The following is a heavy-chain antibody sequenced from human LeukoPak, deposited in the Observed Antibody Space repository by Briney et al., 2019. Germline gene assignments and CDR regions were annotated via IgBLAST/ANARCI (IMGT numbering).Heavy chain of an antibody. CDR2: ISSSSSYI. D-gene: IGHD6-19*01. J-gene: IGHJ6*03. V-gene: IGHV3-21*01. CDR1: GFTFSSYS. CDR3: ARDLVAVADTYYYYYMDV. Sequence: PGGSLRLSCAASGFTFSSYSMNWVRQAPGKGLEWVSSISSSSSYIYYVDSVKGRFTISRDNAKNSLYLQMNSLRAEDTAVYYCARDLVAVADTYYYYYMDVWGKGTTVTVSS.